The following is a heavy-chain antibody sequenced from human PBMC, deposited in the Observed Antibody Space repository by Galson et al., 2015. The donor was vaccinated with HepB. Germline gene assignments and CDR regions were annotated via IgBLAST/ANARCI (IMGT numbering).Heavy chain of an antibody. CDR2: ISYDGSNK. V-gene: IGHV3-30*18. CDR3: AKSPMAATGTFDY. CDR1: GFTFSSYG. D-gene: IGHD1-1*01. Sequence: SLRLSCAASGFTFSSYGIHWVRQAPGKGLEWVAVISYDGSNKYYTDSVKGRFTISRDNSKNTLYLQMNSLRPEDTAVYYCAKSPMAATGTFDYWGQGTLVTCSS. J-gene: IGHJ4*02.